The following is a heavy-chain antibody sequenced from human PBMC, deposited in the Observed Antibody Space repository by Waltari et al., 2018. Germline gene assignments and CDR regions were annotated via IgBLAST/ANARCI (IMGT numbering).Heavy chain of an antibody. Sequence: EVQLVESGGGLVQPGGSLRLSCAASGFTYSLYWMHWVRQVPGKGLAWVSLRNSDGSSTSYADSVKGRFTIYKDNAKNTVYLQMNSLRVDDTAIYYCARGARRTTVTTGWWYFDLWGRGTLVTVSS. J-gene: IGHJ2*01. CDR1: GFTYSLYW. CDR3: ARGARRTTVTTGWWYFDL. D-gene: IGHD4-17*01. V-gene: IGHV3-74*01. CDR2: RNSDGSST.